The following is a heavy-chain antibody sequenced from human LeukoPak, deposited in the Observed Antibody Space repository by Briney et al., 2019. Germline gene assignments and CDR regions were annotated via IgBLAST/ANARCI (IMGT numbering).Heavy chain of an antibody. CDR3: ARQDRAHNYYGSGSYYNPSGCYYFDY. J-gene: IGHJ4*02. Sequence: PSETLSLTCTVSGYSISTGYYWDWIRQPPGKGLEWIGTFYHGGSTYYNPSLKSRVTISVDTSKNQFSLNLTSVTAADTAVYYCARQDRAHNYYGSGSYYNPSGCYYFDYWGQGTLVTVSS. CDR1: GYSISTGYY. D-gene: IGHD3-10*01. CDR2: FYHGGST. V-gene: IGHV4-38-2*02.